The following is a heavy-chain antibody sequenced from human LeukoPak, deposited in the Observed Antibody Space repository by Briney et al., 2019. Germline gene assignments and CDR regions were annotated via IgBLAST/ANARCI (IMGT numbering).Heavy chain of an antibody. J-gene: IGHJ3*02. D-gene: IGHD3-22*01. CDR3: ARDRTMIVVDAAFDI. CDR1: GFTFSSYA. Sequence: PGGSLRLSCAASGFTFSSYAMSWVRQAPGKGLEWVAVISYDGSNKYYADSVKGRFTISRDNSKNTLYLQMNSLRAEDTAVYYCARDRTMIVVDAAFDIWGQGTMVTVSS. V-gene: IGHV3-30-3*01. CDR2: ISYDGSNK.